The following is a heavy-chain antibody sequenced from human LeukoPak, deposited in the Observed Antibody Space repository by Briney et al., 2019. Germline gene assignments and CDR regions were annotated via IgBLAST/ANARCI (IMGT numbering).Heavy chain of an antibody. V-gene: IGHV3-7*03. J-gene: IGHJ4*02. D-gene: IGHD2-2*01. CDR2: IKQDGSEK. CDR3: AKDSLIIVPAANTGDYY. Sequence: GGSLRLSCAASGFTFSSYWMSWVRQAPGKGLEWVANIKQDGSEKYYVDSVKGRFTISRDNSKNTLYLQMNSLRAEDTAVYYCAKDSLIIVPAANTGDYYWGQGTLVTVSS. CDR1: GFTFSSYW.